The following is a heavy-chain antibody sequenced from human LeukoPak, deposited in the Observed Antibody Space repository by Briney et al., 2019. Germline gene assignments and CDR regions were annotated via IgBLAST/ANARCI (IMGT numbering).Heavy chain of an antibody. D-gene: IGHD4-17*01. J-gene: IGHJ6*03. Sequence: PGGSLRLSCAASGFTFSSCGMHWVRQAPGKGLEWVAVISYDGSNKYYADSVKGRFTISRDNSKNTLYLQMNSLRAEDTAVYYCAKRGHYGDYADQYYYYYYYMDVWGKGTTVTISS. CDR3: AKRGHYGDYADQYYYYYYYMDV. CDR1: GFTFSSCG. CDR2: ISYDGSNK. V-gene: IGHV3-30*18.